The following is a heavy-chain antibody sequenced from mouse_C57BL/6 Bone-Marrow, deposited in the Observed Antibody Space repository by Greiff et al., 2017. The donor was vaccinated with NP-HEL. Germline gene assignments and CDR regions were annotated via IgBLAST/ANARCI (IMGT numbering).Heavy chain of an antibody. J-gene: IGHJ2*01. D-gene: IGHD1-1*01. Sequence: QVQLQQPGAELVKPGASVKLSCKASGYTFTSYWMQWVKQRPGQGPEWIGEIDPSDSYTNYNQKFKGKATLTVDTSSSTAYMQLSSLTSEDSAVYYCARYYGPYYFDYWGQGTTLTVSS. CDR2: IDPSDSYT. CDR1: GYTFTSYW. CDR3: ARYYGPYYFDY. V-gene: IGHV1-50*01.